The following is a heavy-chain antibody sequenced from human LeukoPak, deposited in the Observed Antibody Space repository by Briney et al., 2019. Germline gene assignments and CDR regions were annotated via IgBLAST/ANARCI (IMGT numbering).Heavy chain of an antibody. V-gene: IGHV4-61*01. D-gene: IGHD5-24*01. Sequence: PSETLSLTCTVSGGSFSSGSHYWSWIRQPPGKGLEWIGYIYYSGSTNYNPSLKSRVTISVDTSKNQFSLKLSSVTAADTAVYYCAREVATIRGNWFDPWGQGTLVTVSS. J-gene: IGHJ5*02. CDR2: IYYSGST. CDR1: GGSFSSGSHY. CDR3: AREVATIRGNWFDP.